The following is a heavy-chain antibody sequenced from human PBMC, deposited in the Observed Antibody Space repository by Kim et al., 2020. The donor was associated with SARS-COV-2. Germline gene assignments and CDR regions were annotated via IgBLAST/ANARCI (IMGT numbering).Heavy chain of an antibody. V-gene: IGHV3-72*01. CDR2: SRNRARSKTT. D-gene: IGHD3-3*02. CDR3: VRDGRVVAFGYDAFYL. CDR1: GFSISDYA. J-gene: IGHJ3*01. Sequence: GGSLRLSCAASGFSISDYALNWVRQAPGKGLEWVGRSRNRARSKTTDYAASVKGRFTLSRDNSKNSLYLQMNSLKIEDTAVYYCVRDGRVVAFGYDAFYLTGAGTTGTASS.